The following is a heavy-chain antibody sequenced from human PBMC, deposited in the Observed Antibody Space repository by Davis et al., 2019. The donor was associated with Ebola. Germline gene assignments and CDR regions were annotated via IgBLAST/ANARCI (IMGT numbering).Heavy chain of an antibody. Sequence: MPSETLSLTCAVYGWSFSGYYWSWIRQPPGKGLEWIGEINHSGSTNYNPSPKSRVTISGDTSKNQFSLKLSSVTAADTAVYYCARVAAMARFDYWGQGTLVTVSS. CDR2: INHSGST. J-gene: IGHJ4*02. CDR3: ARVAAMARFDY. V-gene: IGHV4-34*01. CDR1: GWSFSGYY. D-gene: IGHD5-18*01.